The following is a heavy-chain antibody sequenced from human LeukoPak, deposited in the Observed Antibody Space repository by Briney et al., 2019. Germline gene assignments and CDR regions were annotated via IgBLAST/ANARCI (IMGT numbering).Heavy chain of an antibody. D-gene: IGHD2-15*01. V-gene: IGHV1-69*13. CDR1: GGTFSSYA. Sequence: GASVKVSCKASGGTFSSYAISWVRQAPGQGLEWMGGIIPIFGTANYAQKFQGRVTITADESTSTAYMELSSLRSEDTAVYYCARPGWVLVTATFLDYWGQGTLVTVSS. CDR3: ARPGWVLVTATFLDY. CDR2: IIPIFGTA. J-gene: IGHJ4*02.